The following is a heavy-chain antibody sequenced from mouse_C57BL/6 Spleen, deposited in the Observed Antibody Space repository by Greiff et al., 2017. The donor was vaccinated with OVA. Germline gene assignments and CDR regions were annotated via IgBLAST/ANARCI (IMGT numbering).Heavy chain of an antibody. D-gene: IGHD4-1*01. CDR1: VFTFSDYG. CDR2: ISNLAYSI. Sequence: DVKLVESGGGLVQPGGSLKLSCAASVFTFSDYGMAWVRQAPRKGPEWVAFISNLAYSIYYADTVTGRFTISRENAKNTLYREMSSLRSEDTAMYYCARGGTGTRYFDVWGTGTTVTVSS. J-gene: IGHJ1*03. CDR3: ARGGTGTRYFDV. V-gene: IGHV5-15*01.